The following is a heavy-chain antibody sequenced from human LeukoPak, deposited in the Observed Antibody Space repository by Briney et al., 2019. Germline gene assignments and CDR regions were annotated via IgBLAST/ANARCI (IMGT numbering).Heavy chain of an antibody. V-gene: IGHV4-39*01. CDR2: IYYSGST. CDR1: GGSISSSSYY. J-gene: IGHJ5*02. D-gene: IGHD2-8*01. CDR3: ARHEDIVLMVPFDP. Sequence: SETLSLTCTVSGGSISSSSYYWGWLRQPPGKGLEWIGSIYYSGSTYYNPSLKSRVTISVGTSKNQFSLKLSPVTAADTAVYYCARHEDIVLMVPFDPWGQGTLVTVSS.